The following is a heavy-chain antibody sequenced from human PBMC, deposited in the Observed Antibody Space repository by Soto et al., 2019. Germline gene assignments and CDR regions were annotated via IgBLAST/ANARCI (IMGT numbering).Heavy chain of an antibody. Sequence: SLRLSCAASGFSFSSYWMHWVRQAPGKGLVWVSGINIDGSISDYADSVKGRFTISRDNAKNTLYLQMNSLGAEDTGLYYCASGADYNTNYIPFDPWGQGTLVTVSS. V-gene: IGHV3-74*01. CDR3: ASGADYNTNYIPFDP. CDR1: GFSFSSYW. CDR2: INIDGSIS. D-gene: IGHD3-10*01. J-gene: IGHJ5*02.